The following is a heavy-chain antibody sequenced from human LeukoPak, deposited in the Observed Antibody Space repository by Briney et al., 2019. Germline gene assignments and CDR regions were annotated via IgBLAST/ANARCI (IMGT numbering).Heavy chain of an antibody. CDR3: ARDWYGDDGY. CDR1: GFTFSTYS. J-gene: IGHJ4*01. V-gene: IGHV3-48*01. D-gene: IGHD4-17*01. CDR2: ISSSSIPT. Sequence: PGGSLRLSCAASGFTFSTYSMNWVRQAPGKGLEWVSYISSSSIPTYYADSVNGRFTISRDNAKNSLYLQMNSLRVEDTAVYYCARDWYGDDGYWGHVTLVTVSS.